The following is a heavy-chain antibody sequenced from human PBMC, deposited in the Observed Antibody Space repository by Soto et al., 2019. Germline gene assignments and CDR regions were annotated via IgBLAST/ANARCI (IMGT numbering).Heavy chain of an antibody. J-gene: IGHJ4*02. V-gene: IGHV3-23*01. D-gene: IGHD3-16*01. CDR1: GFSFDNYG. CDR2: IKSDGTST. Sequence: VGSLRLSCVASGFSFDNYGMSWVRQAPGEGLEWVSAIKSDGTSTYYAASVEDRFTISRDNSKNTLYLQLNSLRAEDTAVYYCAQLGLMTFSHKHYFNHWGRGTLVTVSS. CDR3: AQLGLMTFSHKHYFNH.